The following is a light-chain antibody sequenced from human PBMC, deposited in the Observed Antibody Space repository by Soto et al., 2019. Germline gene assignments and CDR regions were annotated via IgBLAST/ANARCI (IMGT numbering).Light chain of an antibody. Sequence: IGWTHSPAPLSLSPGGRATLSCRASQSVSSYLAWYQQKPGLAPRLLIYDASSRATGIPDRFSGSGSGTDFTLTISRLEPEDFAVYYCQQYGSSPITFGQGTRLEIK. V-gene: IGKV3D-20*01. J-gene: IGKJ5*01. CDR1: QSVSSY. CDR3: QQYGSSPIT. CDR2: DAS.